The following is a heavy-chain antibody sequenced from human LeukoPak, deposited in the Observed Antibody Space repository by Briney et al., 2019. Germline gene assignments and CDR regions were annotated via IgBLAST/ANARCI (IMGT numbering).Heavy chain of an antibody. V-gene: IGHV3-7*01. CDR3: ARDDYTKKTYYYYYYMDV. CDR2: IKQDGSEK. CDR1: GFTFSSYW. D-gene: IGHD4-11*01. J-gene: IGHJ6*03. Sequence: GGSLRPSCAASGFTFSSYWMSWVRQAPGKGLEWVANIKQDGSEKYYVDSVKGRFTISRDNAKNSLYLQMNSLRAEDTAVYYCARDDYTKKTYYYYYYMDVWGKGTTVTISS.